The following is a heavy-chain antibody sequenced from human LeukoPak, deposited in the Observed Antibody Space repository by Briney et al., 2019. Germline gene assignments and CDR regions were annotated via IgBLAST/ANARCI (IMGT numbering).Heavy chain of an antibody. Sequence: ASVKVSCKASGGTFSSYAISWVRQAPGQGLEWMGWINPNSGGTNYAQKFQGRVTMTRDTSISTAYMELSRLRSDDTAVYYCASLNPWWGSGWYDIWGQGTMVTVSS. J-gene: IGHJ3*02. V-gene: IGHV1-2*02. CDR1: GGTFSSYA. CDR3: ASLNPWWGSGWYDI. D-gene: IGHD6-19*01. CDR2: INPNSGGT.